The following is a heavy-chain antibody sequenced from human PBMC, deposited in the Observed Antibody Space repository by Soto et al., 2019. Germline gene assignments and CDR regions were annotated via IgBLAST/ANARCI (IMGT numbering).Heavy chain of an antibody. CDR3: AKVGSHYYGSASYSSYYFDY. V-gene: IGHV3-30*18. Sequence: QVQLVESGGGVVQPGRSLRLSCAASGFTFSSYGMYWVRQAPGKGLEWVAVISYDGSNKYYADSVKGRFTISRDNSKNLLNLQMNGLRAEYTAMYYFAKVGSHYYGSASYSSYYFDYWGQGTLVTVSS. CDR1: GFTFSSYG. J-gene: IGHJ4*02. D-gene: IGHD3-10*01. CDR2: ISYDGSNK.